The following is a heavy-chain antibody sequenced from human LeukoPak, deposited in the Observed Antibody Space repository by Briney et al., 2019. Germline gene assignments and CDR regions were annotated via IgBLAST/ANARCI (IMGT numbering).Heavy chain of an antibody. V-gene: IGHV3-11*01. CDR1: GFTFSDYH. CDR2: ISTSGLDI. J-gene: IGHJ4*02. D-gene: IGHD5-24*01. Sequence: PGGSLRLSCAASGFTFSDYHMSWIRQAPGRGLEWISYISTSGLDIKYADSVKGRFTISRDNAKNSLYLQMNRLRAEDTAVYYCARDEGRWQQLRGGSDYWGQGTLVTVSS. CDR3: ARDEGRWQQLRGGSDY.